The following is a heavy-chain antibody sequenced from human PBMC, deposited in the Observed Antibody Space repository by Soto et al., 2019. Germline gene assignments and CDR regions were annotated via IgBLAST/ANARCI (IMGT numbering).Heavy chain of an antibody. V-gene: IGHV1-2*02. J-gene: IGHJ6*02. Sequence: ASVKVSCKASGYTFTGYYMHWVRQAPGQGLEWMGWINPNSGGTNYAQKFQGRVTMTRDTSISTAYMELSRLRSDDTAVYYCARDLLRIVGAKALYYYYGMDVWGQGTTVTVSS. CDR1: GYTFTGYY. CDR3: ARDLLRIVGAKALYYYYGMDV. D-gene: IGHD1-26*01. CDR2: INPNSGGT.